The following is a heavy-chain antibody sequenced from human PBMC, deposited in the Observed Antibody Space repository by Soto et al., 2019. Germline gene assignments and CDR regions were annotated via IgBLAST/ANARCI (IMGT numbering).Heavy chain of an antibody. CDR3: ARLFTVDRQIAAAGTTNYYYYYGMDV. V-gene: IGHV4-59*08. D-gene: IGHD6-13*01. J-gene: IGHJ6*02. CDR2: IYYSGST. Sequence: PSETLSLTCTVSGGSISSYYWSWIRQPPGKGLEWIGYIYYSGSTNYNPSLKSRVTISVDTSKNQFSLKLSSVTAADTAVYYCARLFTVDRQIAAAGTTNYYYYYGMDVWGQGTTVTVSS. CDR1: GGSISSYY.